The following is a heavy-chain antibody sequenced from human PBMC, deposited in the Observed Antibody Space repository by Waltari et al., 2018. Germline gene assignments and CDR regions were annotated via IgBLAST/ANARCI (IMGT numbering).Heavy chain of an antibody. D-gene: IGHD4-17*01. V-gene: IGHV4-4*07. Sequence: QVQLQESGPGLVKPSETLSLTCTVSGGSISCYHWSWLRTAAGKGLEWSVRIYTSGSTNYNPSLKSRVTMSVDTSKNQFSLKLSSVTAADTAVYYCARDTVTTILRDAFDIWGQGTMVTVSS. CDR2: IYTSGST. J-gene: IGHJ3*02. CDR3: ARDTVTTILRDAFDI. CDR1: GGSISCYH.